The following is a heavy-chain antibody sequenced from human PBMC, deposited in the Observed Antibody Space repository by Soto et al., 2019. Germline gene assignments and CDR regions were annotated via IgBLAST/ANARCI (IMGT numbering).Heavy chain of an antibody. Sequence: EVQLLESGGGLVQPGGSLRLSCAASGFSFDDYAMTWVRQAAGKGLEWVSAISGSGDNTYYADSVKGRFTISRDNSKNTLYLQLNCLRAEDTALYYCAKGYYSGYDLAYFDYWGQGTLVTVSS. J-gene: IGHJ4*02. V-gene: IGHV3-23*01. CDR1: GFSFDDYA. CDR2: ISGSGDNT. D-gene: IGHD5-12*01. CDR3: AKGYYSGYDLAYFDY.